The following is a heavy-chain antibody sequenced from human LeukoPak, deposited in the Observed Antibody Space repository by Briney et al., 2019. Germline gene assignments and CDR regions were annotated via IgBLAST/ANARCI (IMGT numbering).Heavy chain of an antibody. Sequence: SETLSLTCTVSGGSISSYYWSWIRQPPGKGLEWIGYIYYSGSTNYNPSLKSRVTISVDTSKNQFSLKLSSVTAADTAVYYCARGPQRVVPACNWFDPWGQGTLVTVSS. J-gene: IGHJ5*02. CDR2: IYYSGST. D-gene: IGHD2-2*01. CDR3: ARGPQRVVPACNWFDP. CDR1: GGSISSYY. V-gene: IGHV4-59*01.